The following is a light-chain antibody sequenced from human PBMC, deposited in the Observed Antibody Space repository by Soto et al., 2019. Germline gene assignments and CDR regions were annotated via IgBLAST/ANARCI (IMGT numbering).Light chain of an antibody. V-gene: IGKV3-11*01. CDR2: DAS. CDR1: QTISSY. CDR3: EPSGSSDT. J-gene: IGKJ1*01. Sequence: EIVLTLSPATLSLSPGERATLSCRASQTISSYLLWYQQKPGQAPRLLIYDASNRATGIPARFSGSGSETDFTLTISRLEPEDFAVYYCEPSGSSDTFAQGAKVDI.